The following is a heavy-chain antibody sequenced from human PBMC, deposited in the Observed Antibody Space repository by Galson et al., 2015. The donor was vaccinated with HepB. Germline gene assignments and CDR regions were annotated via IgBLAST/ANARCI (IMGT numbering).Heavy chain of an antibody. CDR1: GYIFTSYG. J-gene: IGHJ3*02. CDR3: AREALGGDRGGFDI. V-gene: IGHV1-18*01. CDR2: ISTHNGNT. Sequence: SVKVSCKASGYIFTSYGISWVRQAPGQGLEWMGRISTHNGNTKYAQNLQGRVTMTTDTSTSTAYMELRSLRSDATAVYYCAREALGGDRGGFDIWGQGTMVTVAS. D-gene: IGHD2-21*01.